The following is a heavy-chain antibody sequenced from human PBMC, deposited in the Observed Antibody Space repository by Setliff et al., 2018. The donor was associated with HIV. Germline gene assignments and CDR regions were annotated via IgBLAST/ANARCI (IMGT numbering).Heavy chain of an antibody. V-gene: IGHV3-7*01. J-gene: IGHJ4*02. CDR1: GLTFGSYW. CDR3: ATRGVAAAGFDF. CDR2: INPDGSKK. D-gene: IGHD6-13*01. Sequence: GESLKISCAGSGLTFGSYWINWVRQAPGKGLEWVADINPDGSKKYYVDSVKGRFIISRDNAKNSLYLQMNSLRAEDTAVYYCATRGVAAAGFDFWGQGTLVTVSS.